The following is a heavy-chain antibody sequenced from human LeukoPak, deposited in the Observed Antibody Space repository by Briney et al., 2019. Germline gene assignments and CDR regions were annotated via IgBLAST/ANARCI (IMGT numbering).Heavy chain of an antibody. Sequence: PGGSLRRSCAASGFTFISYAMSWVRKAPGRGLEWVSAISGAAGSTYYADSVRGRFTISRDNSQNTLYLQMSSLRSEDTAVYYCAKDTIRGPYATDWYFDYWGLGTLAAVSS. V-gene: IGHV3-23*01. J-gene: IGHJ4*02. CDR2: ISGAAGST. CDR3: AKDTIRGPYATDWYFDY. CDR1: GFTFISYA. D-gene: IGHD3-9*01.